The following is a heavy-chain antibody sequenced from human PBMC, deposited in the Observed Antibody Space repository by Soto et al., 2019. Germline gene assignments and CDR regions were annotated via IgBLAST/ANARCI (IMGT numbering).Heavy chain of an antibody. J-gene: IGHJ6*02. D-gene: IGHD3-16*01. CDR1: GYSFSGSH. CDR2: INANGADG. V-gene: IGHV1-2*02. Sequence: AAVKVSCKAAGYSFSGSHIHWGRQAPGQGRQGMGWINANGADGKYAQTFQGRGTMTSDTAISRAYMELSRRTSDDAAVDFCAKKPSKVKSGAITSGQGMDVWGQGTTVTVSS. CDR3: AKKPSKVKSGAITSGQGMDV.